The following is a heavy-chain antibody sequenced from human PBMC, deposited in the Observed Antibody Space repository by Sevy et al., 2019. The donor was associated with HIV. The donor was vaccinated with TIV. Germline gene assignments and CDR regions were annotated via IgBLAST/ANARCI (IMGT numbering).Heavy chain of an antibody. V-gene: IGHV3-23*01. CDR1: AFTFSSYA. CDR3: AKSPPRCSGGTCSFDY. J-gene: IGHJ4*02. CDR2: ISGSGGST. D-gene: IGHD2-15*01. Sequence: GGSLRLSCAASAFTFSSYAMSWVRQAPGKGLEWVSAISGSGGSTYYADSVKGRFTISRDNSKNTLYLQMNSLRAEDTAVYYCAKSPPRCSGGTCSFDYWGQGTLVTVSS.